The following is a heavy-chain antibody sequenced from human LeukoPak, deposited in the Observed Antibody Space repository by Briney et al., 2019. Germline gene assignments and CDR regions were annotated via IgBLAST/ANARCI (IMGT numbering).Heavy chain of an antibody. CDR1: GYSFTGYW. CDR3: ARHRDCTNGICYKIDY. V-gene: IGHV5-51*01. D-gene: IGHD2-8*01. CDR2: IYPGDSDT. Sequence: GESLKISCKGSGYSFTGYWIAWVRQMPGKGLEWMGIIYPGDSDTRYSPSFQGQVTISADKSINTAYLQWSSLKASDTAMYYCARHRDCTNGICYKIDYWGRGTLVTVSS. J-gene: IGHJ4*02.